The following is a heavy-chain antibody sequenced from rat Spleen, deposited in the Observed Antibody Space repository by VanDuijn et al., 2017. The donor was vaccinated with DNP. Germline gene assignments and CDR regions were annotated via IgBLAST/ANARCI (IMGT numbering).Heavy chain of an antibody. D-gene: IGHD1-4*01. CDR1: GFSLSSYG. Sequence: VQLKESGPGLVQPSQTLSLTCTVSGFSLSSYGVIWVRQPPGKGLEWMGVIWTAGSTYYNSALKSRLSISRDTSKSQVLLKMNSLQTEDTAMYFCTRASGSPFAYWGQGTLVTVSS. J-gene: IGHJ3*01. CDR3: TRASGSPFAY. V-gene: IGHV2-13*01. CDR2: IWTAGST.